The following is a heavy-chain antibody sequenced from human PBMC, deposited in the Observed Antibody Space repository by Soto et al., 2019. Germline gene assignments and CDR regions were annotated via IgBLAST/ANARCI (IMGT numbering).Heavy chain of an antibody. CDR3: AKIEMGWFAH. V-gene: IGHV3-23*01. CDR2: ISGSGGHT. D-gene: IGHD2-8*01. CDR1: GFSFFSFA. Sequence: PGGSVRLSCTGSGFSFFSFAMSWVRQVPGGGLEWVSTISGSGGHTYYADSVKGRFVVSRDNDKNTVYLHMSSLTGEDTAVYFCAKIEMGWFAHWGQGTQVTVSS. J-gene: IGHJ5*02.